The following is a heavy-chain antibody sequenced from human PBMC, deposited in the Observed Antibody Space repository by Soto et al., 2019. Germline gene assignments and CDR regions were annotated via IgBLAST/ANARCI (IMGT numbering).Heavy chain of an antibody. CDR1: GYTFFTYD. V-gene: IGHV1-18*01. J-gene: IGHJ5*02. Sequence: QVHLVQSGVEVKTPGASVKVSCQASGYTFFTYDISWVRQAPGQGLEWMGWISTYSGDTKYAQKFQGRGTMTTETTTTTASLELRSLRSDDTAVYYCARHHGPTTSENGFDPWGQGTLVTVSS. CDR2: ISTYSGDT. CDR3: ARHHGPTTSENGFDP. D-gene: IGHD5-12*01.